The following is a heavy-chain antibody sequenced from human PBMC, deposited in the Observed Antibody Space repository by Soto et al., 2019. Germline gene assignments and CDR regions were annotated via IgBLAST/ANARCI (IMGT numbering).Heavy chain of an antibody. CDR2: ISSNGGST. CDR1: GFTFSSYA. Sequence: GGSLRLSCAASGFTFSSYAMHWVRQAPGKGLEYVSAISSNGGSTYYANSVKGRFTISRDNSKNTLYLQMGSLRAEDMAVYYCARGSFFGVVSVWFDPWGQGTLVTVSS. CDR3: ARGSFFGVVSVWFDP. J-gene: IGHJ5*02. D-gene: IGHD3-3*01. V-gene: IGHV3-64*01.